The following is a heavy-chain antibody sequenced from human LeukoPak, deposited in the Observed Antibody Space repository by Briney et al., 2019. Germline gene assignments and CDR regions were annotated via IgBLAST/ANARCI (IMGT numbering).Heavy chain of an antibody. Sequence: ASVKVSCKASGYTFTNYDINWVRQATRQGLEWMGWMNPNSGDTGYAQKFQGRVTMTRSTSISTAYMELGSLRSEDTAVYYCARGSNYSETNTFSAHIHHWGQGTLVTVSS. CDR3: ARGSNYSETNTFSAHIHH. CDR1: GYTFTNYD. J-gene: IGHJ1*01. CDR2: MNPNSGDT. V-gene: IGHV1-8*01. D-gene: IGHD3-22*01.